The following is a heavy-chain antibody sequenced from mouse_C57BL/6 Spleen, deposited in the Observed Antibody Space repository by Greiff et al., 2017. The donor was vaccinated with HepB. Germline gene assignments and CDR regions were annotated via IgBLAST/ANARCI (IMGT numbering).Heavy chain of an antibody. V-gene: IGHV2-2*01. CDR1: GFSLTSYG. CDR2: IWSGGST. D-gene: IGHD2-3*01. CDR3: ARIPDGYFSYAMDY. J-gene: IGHJ4*01. Sequence: VQLQESGPGLVQPSQSLSITCTVSGFSLTSYGVHWVRQSPGKGLEWLGVIWSGGSTDYNAAFISRLSISKDNSKSQVFFKMNSLQADDTAIYYCARIPDGYFSYAMDYWGQGTSVTVSS.